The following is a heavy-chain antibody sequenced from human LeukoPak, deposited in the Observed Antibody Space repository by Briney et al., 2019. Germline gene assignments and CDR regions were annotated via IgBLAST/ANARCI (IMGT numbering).Heavy chain of an antibody. V-gene: IGHV3-21*01. CDR2: ISSSSSYI. Sequence: ASVKVSCKASGFTFSSYSMNWVRQAPGKGLEWVSSISSSSSYIYYADSVKGRFTISRDNAKNSLYLQMNSLRAEDTAVYYCARAPYYYDSSGCDYRGRGTLVTVSS. J-gene: IGHJ4*02. CDR1: GFTFSSYS. D-gene: IGHD3-22*01. CDR3: ARAPYYYDSSGCDY.